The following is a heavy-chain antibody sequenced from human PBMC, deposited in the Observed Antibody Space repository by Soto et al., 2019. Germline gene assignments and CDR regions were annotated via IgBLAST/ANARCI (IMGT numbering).Heavy chain of an antibody. CDR3: GRVVEGATRHTDPDS. D-gene: IGHD2-21*01. J-gene: IGHJ5*01. Sequence: SETLSLTCDVSGGSIDNSHSFWAWIRQPPGKGLQFIASVYHNGGAHYNSSLKSRVTISVDTANNQVSLRMRSLTAADTAFYYCGRVVEGATRHTDPDSWGQGILVTVSS. CDR2: VYHNGGA. CDR1: GGSIDNSHSF. V-gene: IGHV4-39*01.